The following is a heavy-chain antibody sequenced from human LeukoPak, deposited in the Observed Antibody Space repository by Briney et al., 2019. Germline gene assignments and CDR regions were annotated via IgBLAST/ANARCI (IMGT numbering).Heavy chain of an antibody. D-gene: IGHD6-13*01. J-gene: IGHJ6*02. CDR2: IIPILGIA. Sequence: ASVKVSCKASGGTFSSYAISWVRQAPGQGLEWMGRIIPILGIANYAQKFQGRVTITADKSTSTAYMELSSLRSEDTAVYYCAREYIAAAGMFYYYYGMDVWGQGTLVTVSS. CDR3: AREYIAAAGMFYYYYGMDV. V-gene: IGHV1-69*04. CDR1: GGTFSSYA.